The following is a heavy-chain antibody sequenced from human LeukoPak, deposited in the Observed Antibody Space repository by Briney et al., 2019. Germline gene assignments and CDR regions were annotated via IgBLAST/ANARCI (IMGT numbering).Heavy chain of an antibody. CDR3: ARLITGTTTAFDI. D-gene: IGHD1-7*01. CDR1: GGSISGYY. CDR2: VYTRGST. V-gene: IGHV4-4*07. J-gene: IGHJ3*02. Sequence: SETLSLTCSVSGGSISGYYWTWIRQPAGKGLECIGGVYTRGSTHYNPSLTTRLTMSVDTSKNQFSLKLSSVTAADTAVYYCARLITGTTTAFDIWGQGTMVTVSS.